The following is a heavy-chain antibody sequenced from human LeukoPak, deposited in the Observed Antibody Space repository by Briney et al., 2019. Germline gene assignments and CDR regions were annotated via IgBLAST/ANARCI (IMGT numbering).Heavy chain of an antibody. J-gene: IGHJ4*02. V-gene: IGHV3-7*01. D-gene: IGHD1-1*01. CDR2: IKQDESEK. Sequence: GGSLRLSCAASGFTFSSYWMSWVRQAPGKGLEWVANIKQDESEKYYVDSLKGRFTISRDNAKNSLYLQMDSLRAEDTAVYYCARDKIEGPTKLDYWGQGILVTVSS. CDR1: GFTFSSYW. CDR3: ARDKIEGPTKLDY.